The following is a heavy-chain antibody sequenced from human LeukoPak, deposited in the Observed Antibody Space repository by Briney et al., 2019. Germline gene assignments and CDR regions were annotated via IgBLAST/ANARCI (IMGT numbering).Heavy chain of an antibody. CDR2: IIPIFGTA. J-gene: IGHJ6*03. V-gene: IGHV1-69*13. CDR3: ARAPYYDFWSGPDQGYYYYMDV. Sequence: ASVKVSCKASGGTFSSYAISWVRQAPGQGLEWMGGIIPIFGTANYAQKFQGRVTITADESTSTAYMELSSLRSEDTAVYYCARAPYYDFWSGPDQGYYYYMDVWGKGTTVTVSS. CDR1: GGTFSSYA. D-gene: IGHD3-3*01.